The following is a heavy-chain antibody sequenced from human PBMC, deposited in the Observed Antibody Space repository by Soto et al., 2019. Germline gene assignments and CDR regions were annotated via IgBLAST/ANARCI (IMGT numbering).Heavy chain of an antibody. J-gene: IGHJ4*02. Sequence: QVQLVQSGAEVKKPGASVKVSCEASGYNFDAFDIHWVRQAAGQGLEWMRWMNPRTGDTAFAQEFQDRVTMTSDTSRNTAYMEVSGLRSEDTAVYFCVRQPGGVATPGDDYWGQGTLVTVSS. CDR1: GYNFDAFD. V-gene: IGHV1-8*02. CDR2: MNPRTGDT. CDR3: VRQPGGVATPGDDY. D-gene: IGHD3-10*01.